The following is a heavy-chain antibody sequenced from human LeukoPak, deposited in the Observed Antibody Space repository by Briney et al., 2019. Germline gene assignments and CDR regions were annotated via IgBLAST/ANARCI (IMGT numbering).Heavy chain of an antibody. CDR3: AKDHANTPVVTN. Sequence: GGSLRLSCAASGFTFSSYGMSWVRQTPGKGLEWVSAISGSGGSTYYADSVKGRFTISRDNSKNMLYLQMNNLRVDDTAIYYCAKDHANTPVVTNWGQGILVSVSS. CDR2: ISGSGGST. J-gene: IGHJ4*02. CDR1: GFTFSSYG. D-gene: IGHD2-21*02. V-gene: IGHV3-23*01.